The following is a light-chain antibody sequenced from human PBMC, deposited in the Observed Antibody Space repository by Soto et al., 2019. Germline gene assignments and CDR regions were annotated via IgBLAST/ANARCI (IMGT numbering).Light chain of an antibody. CDR2: LVS. CDR3: MQPLENFRT. Sequence: IVMTQSPLSLSVTPGEAASISCMSSARLLHKNGYNYVDWYMQKPGQSPQLLIYLVSNRASGVPDRLSGSGSDTYFTLEISRVEADDVGVYYCMQPLENFRTFGQGTKVDIK. J-gene: IGKJ1*01. V-gene: IGKV2-28*01. CDR1: ARLLHKNGYNY.